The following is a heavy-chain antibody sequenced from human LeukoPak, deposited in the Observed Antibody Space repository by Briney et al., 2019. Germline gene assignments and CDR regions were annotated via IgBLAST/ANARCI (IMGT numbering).Heavy chain of an antibody. CDR2: ISSSSSYI. Sequence: GGSLRLSCAASGFNFSSYSMNWVRQAPGKGLEWVSSISSSSSYIYYADSVKGRFTISRDNAKNSLYLQMNSLRAEDTAVYYCASDSYSSGWYDWFDPWGQGTLVTVSS. V-gene: IGHV3-21*01. D-gene: IGHD6-19*01. CDR1: GFNFSSYS. J-gene: IGHJ5*02. CDR3: ASDSYSSGWYDWFDP.